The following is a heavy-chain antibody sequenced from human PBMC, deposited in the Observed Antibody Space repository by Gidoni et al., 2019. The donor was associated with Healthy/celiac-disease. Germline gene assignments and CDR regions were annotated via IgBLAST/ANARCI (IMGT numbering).Heavy chain of an antibody. J-gene: IGHJ4*02. Sequence: QLQLQESGPGLVKPSETLSLTCTVSGGSISSSSYYWGWIRQPPGKGLEWFGSIYYSGSTYYNPSLKSRVTISVDTSKNQFSLKLSSVTAADTAVYYCATLWYGDYVYFDYWGQGTLVTVSS. CDR3: ATLWYGDYVYFDY. CDR2: IYYSGST. V-gene: IGHV4-39*01. CDR1: GGSISSSSYY. D-gene: IGHD4-17*01.